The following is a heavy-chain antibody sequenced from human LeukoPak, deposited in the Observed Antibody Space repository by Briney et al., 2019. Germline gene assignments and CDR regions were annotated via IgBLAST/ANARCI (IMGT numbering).Heavy chain of an antibody. CDR1: GYTFTSYA. D-gene: IGHD1-26*01. J-gene: IGHJ6*03. Sequence: ASVKVSCKASGYTFTSYAMNWVRQAPGQGLEWMGWINTNTGNPTYAQGFTGRFVFSLDTSVSTAYLQISSLKAEDTAVYYYARDVGVMGATLYYYYMDVWGKGTTVTVSS. CDR2: INTNTGNP. V-gene: IGHV7-4-1*02. CDR3: ARDVGVMGATLYYYYMDV.